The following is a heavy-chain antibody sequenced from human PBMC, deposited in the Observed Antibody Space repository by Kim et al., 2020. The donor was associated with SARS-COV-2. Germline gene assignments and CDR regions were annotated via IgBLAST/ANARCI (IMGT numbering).Heavy chain of an antibody. J-gene: IGHJ4*02. CDR2: SSSSYI. CDR3: ASGLS. V-gene: IGHV3-21*01. D-gene: IGHD1-1*01. Sequence: SSSSYIYYADSGKGRFTISRDNAKDSLYLQMNSLRAEDTAVYYCASGLSWGQGTLVTVSS.